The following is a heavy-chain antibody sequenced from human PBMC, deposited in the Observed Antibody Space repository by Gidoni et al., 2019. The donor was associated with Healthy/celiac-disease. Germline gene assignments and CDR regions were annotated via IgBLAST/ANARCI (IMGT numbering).Heavy chain of an antibody. Sequence: EVQLVESGGGLVQPGRSLRLSCAASGFTFDDYAMHWVRQAPGKGLEWVSGISWNSGSIGYADSVKGRFTISRDNAKNSLYLQMNSLRAEDTALYYCAKGKDIVVVPAAPRDAFDIWGQGTMVTVSS. CDR2: ISWNSGSI. D-gene: IGHD2-2*01. CDR1: GFTFDDYA. V-gene: IGHV3-9*01. J-gene: IGHJ3*02. CDR3: AKGKDIVVVPAAPRDAFDI.